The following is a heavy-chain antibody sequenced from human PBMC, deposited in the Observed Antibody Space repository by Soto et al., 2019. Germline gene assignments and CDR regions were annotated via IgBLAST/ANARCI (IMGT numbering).Heavy chain of an antibody. CDR3: ARADSSSWSYWFDP. CDR1: GYAFTSYG. Sequence: ASVKVSCKASGYAFTSYGISWVRQAPGQGLEWMGWISAYNANTNYAQKLQGRVTMTTDTSTSTAYMELRSLKSDDTAVYYCARADSSSWSYWFDPWGQGTLVTVS. V-gene: IGHV1-18*01. CDR2: ISAYNANT. J-gene: IGHJ5*02. D-gene: IGHD6-13*01.